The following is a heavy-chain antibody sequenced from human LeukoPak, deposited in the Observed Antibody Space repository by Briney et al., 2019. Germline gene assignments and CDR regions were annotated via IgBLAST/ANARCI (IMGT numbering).Heavy chain of an antibody. D-gene: IGHD6-19*01. Sequence: ASVKVSCKASGYTFTGYYMHWVRQAPGQGLEWVGWINPNSGGTNYAQKFQGRVTMTRDTSISTAYMELSRLRSDDTAVYYCARDRGSSGWSPQNWFDPWGQGTQVTVSS. V-gene: IGHV1-2*02. CDR3: ARDRGSSGWSPQNWFDP. CDR1: GYTFTGYY. CDR2: INPNSGGT. J-gene: IGHJ5*02.